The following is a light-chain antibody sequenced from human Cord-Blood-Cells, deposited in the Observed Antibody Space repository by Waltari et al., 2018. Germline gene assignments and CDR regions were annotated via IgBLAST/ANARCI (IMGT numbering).Light chain of an antibody. CDR1: QSISSY. CDR3: QQSYSTPLYT. CDR2: AAS. V-gene: IGKV1-39*01. J-gene: IGKJ2*01. Sequence: DLQMPHHPSTLSASGGDRVTITCLASQSISSYLNWYQQKPGKSPKLLIYAASSLQSGVPARFSGSGSGTDFTLTISSLQPEDFATYYCQQSYSTPLYTFGQGTKLEIK.